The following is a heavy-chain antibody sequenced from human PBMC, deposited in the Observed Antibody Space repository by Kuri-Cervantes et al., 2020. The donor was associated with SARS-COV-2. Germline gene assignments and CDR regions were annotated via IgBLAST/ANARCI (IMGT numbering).Heavy chain of an antibody. CDR1: GLTFSSYW. CDR3: ARDSRAVTSPRSDY. J-gene: IGHJ4*02. CDR2: IKQDGSEK. Sequence: GGSRRLSCAASGLTFSSYWMSGVRQAPGKGLEWVANIKQDGSEKYYVDSVKGRFTISRDNAKNSLYLQMNSLRAEDTAVYYCARDSRAVTSPRSDYWGQGTLVTVSS. V-gene: IGHV3-7*05. D-gene: IGHD4-17*01.